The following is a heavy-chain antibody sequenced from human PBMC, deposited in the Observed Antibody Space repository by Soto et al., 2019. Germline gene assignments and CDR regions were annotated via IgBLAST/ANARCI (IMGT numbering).Heavy chain of an antibody. CDR3: AADDSSGYYYSDFDY. CDR2: ISYDGGNK. J-gene: IGHJ4*02. Sequence: GGSLRLSCAASGFTFSSYGMHWVRQAPGKGLEWVAVISYDGGNKYYADSVKGRFTISRDNSKNTLYLQMNSLRAEDTAVYYCAADDSSGYYYSDFDYWGQGTLVTVSS. D-gene: IGHD3-22*01. CDR1: GFTFSSYG. V-gene: IGHV3-30*03.